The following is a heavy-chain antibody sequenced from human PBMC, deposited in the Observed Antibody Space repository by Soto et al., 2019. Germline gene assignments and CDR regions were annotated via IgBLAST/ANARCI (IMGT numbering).Heavy chain of an antibody. CDR3: ARGRCSGGTCYFDY. CDR1: GYTFTSYY. D-gene: IGHD2-15*01. Sequence: ASVKVSCKASGYTFTSYYIHWVRQAPGQGLEWLGIINPSAGSTSYAQKFQGRVTMTRDTSTSTVSMELSSLRSEDTAVYYCARGRCSGGTCYFDYWGQGTLVTVSS. V-gene: IGHV1-46*03. CDR2: INPSAGST. J-gene: IGHJ4*02.